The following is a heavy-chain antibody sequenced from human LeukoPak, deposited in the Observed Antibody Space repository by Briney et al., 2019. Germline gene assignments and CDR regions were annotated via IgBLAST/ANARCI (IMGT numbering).Heavy chain of an antibody. CDR1: GGTFSSYA. CDR3: ARAGGYCSGGSCYSYVY. Sequence: EASVKVSCKASGGTFSSYAISWVRQAPGQGLEWMGGIIPIFGTTNNAQKFQGRVTITADKSTSTAYMELSSLRSEDTAVYYCARAGGYCSGGSCYSYVYWGQGTLVTVSS. D-gene: IGHD2-15*01. CDR2: IIPIFGTT. V-gene: IGHV1-69*06. J-gene: IGHJ4*02.